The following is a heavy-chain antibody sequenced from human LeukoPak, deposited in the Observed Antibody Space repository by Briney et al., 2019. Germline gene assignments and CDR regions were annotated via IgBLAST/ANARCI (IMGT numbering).Heavy chain of an antibody. CDR2: ISSSSSTI. V-gene: IGHV3-48*02. J-gene: IGHJ6*02. CDR3: ASAYCGGDCYSAYYYYGMDV. D-gene: IGHD2-21*02. CDR1: GFTFSSYS. Sequence: GGCLRLSCAASGFTFSSYSMNWVRQAPGKGLGRGSYISSSSSTIYYADSVKGRFTISRDNAKNSLYLQMNSLRDEDTAVYYCASAYCGGDCYSAYYYYGMDVWGQGTTVTGSS.